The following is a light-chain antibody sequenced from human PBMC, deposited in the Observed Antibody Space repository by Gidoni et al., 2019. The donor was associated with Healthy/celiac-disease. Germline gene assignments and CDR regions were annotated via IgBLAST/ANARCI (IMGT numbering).Light chain of an antibody. CDR2: EDT. J-gene: IGLJ2*01. Sequence: SYELTQPPSMSVSPGQTVSITCSGDKLGDKYACWSQQKPGQSPVLVIYEDTKRPSGIPERFSGSNSGDTATLTISGTQAVDEADYYCQAWDSSTAVFGGGTKLTVL. CDR1: KLGDKY. CDR3: QAWDSSTAV. V-gene: IGLV3-1*01.